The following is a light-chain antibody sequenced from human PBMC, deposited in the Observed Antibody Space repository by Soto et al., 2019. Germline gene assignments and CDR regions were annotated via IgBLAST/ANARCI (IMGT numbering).Light chain of an antibody. CDR1: QSISSY. CDR2: AAS. V-gene: IGKV1-39*01. J-gene: IGKJ1*01. Sequence: DIQVTQSPASLSSSGCDSATIACRAGQSISSYLNWYQQKPGKAPKLLIYAASSLQSGVPSRFSGSVSGTDFTLTISSLQPEDFATYSCQQSYSTPWTFGQGTKVEIK. CDR3: QQSYSTPWT.